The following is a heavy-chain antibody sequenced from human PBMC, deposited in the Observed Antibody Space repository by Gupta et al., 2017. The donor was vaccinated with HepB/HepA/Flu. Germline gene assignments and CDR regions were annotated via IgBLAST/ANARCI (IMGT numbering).Heavy chain of an antibody. Sequence: QVQVVESGGGVVEPGRSLTRSCAASWPTFSSYAIHWFRQAPGKGREWVAVVRSDASTIYYANSVKGRFTISRDNSKNTVYLQMNSLRDEDTAVYYCVRQYSSGWFGAVDYWGQGTLVTVSS. J-gene: IGHJ4*02. V-gene: IGHV3-30*03. CDR3: VRQYSSGWFGAVDY. CDR1: WPTFSSYA. CDR2: VRSDASTI. D-gene: IGHD6-19*01.